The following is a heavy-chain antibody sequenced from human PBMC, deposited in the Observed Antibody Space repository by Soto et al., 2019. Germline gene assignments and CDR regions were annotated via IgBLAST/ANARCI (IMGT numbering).Heavy chain of an antibody. J-gene: IGHJ4*02. V-gene: IGHV1-8*01. CDR1: GYTFTSYD. CDR2: MNPNSGTT. CDR3: APHTLDTGMPSGY. D-gene: IGHD5-18*01. Sequence: ASVKVSCKASGYTFTSYDINWVRQATGQGLEWMGWMNPNSGTTNYAQKFQGRVTITADESTNTAYMELSSLRSDDTAVYYCAPHTLDTGMPSGYWGQGTLVTVSS.